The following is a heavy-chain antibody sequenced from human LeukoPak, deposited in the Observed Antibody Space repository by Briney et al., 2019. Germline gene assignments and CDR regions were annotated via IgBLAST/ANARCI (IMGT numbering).Heavy chain of an antibody. CDR1: GFTFDDYA. J-gene: IGHJ4*02. V-gene: IGHV3-9*01. CDR2: ISWNRGSI. Sequence: GGSLRLSCAASGFTFDDYAMHWVRQAPGKGLEWVSGISWNRGSIGYADSVKGRFTISRDNAKNSLYLQMNSLRAEDTALYYCARVYSGGYEEDYWGQGTLVTVSS. CDR3: ARVYSGGYEEDY. D-gene: IGHD1-26*01.